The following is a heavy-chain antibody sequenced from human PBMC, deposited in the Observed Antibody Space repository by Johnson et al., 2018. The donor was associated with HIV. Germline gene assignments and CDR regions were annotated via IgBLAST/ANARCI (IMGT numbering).Heavy chain of an antibody. CDR1: GFTVSSNY. D-gene: IGHD2-2*01. CDR2: INRDGSTT. Sequence: EVQLVESGGGLIQPGGSLRLSCAASGFTVSSNYMSWVRQDPGTGLEWVSHINRDGSTTTYADAVKGRFPISRDHAKNTVSLQMNSLRADDTAVFYCARGDQGAFYIWGQRTMVTVSS. V-gene: IGHV3-74*02. J-gene: IGHJ3*02. CDR3: ARGDQGAFYI.